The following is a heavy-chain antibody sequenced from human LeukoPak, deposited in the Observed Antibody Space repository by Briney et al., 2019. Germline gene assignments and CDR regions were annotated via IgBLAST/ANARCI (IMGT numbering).Heavy chain of an antibody. CDR3: ARVVFEVGFQFDF. Sequence: ASVKVSCKASGYTFTGYYMHWVRQAPGQGLEWMGWTSTYNDNTNYAQKLQGRVTMTTDTSTSTAYMELRSLTSDDTAVYYCARVVFEVGFQFDFWGQGTLVTVSS. V-gene: IGHV1-18*04. CDR1: GYTFTGYY. CDR2: TSTYNDNT. D-gene: IGHD1-26*01. J-gene: IGHJ4*02.